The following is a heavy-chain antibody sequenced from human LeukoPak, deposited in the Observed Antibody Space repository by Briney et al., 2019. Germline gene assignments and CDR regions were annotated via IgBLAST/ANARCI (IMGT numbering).Heavy chain of an antibody. J-gene: IGHJ2*01. CDR3: ARNRDSHYGPSYWFFAL. CDR2: VFISGST. V-gene: IGHV4-61*02. CDR1: GGSIGSGSYS. D-gene: IGHD4-11*01. Sequence: SETLSLTCTVSGGSIGSGSYSWSWIRQPAGKRLEWIGRVFISGSTNYNPSLKSRASISIDKYKNQFSLKLNSVTAADTAVYYCARNRDSHYGPSYWFFALWGRGTLITVSS.